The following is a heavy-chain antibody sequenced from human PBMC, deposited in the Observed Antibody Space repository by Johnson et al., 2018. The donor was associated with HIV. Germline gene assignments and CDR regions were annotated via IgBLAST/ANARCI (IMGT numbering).Heavy chain of an antibody. V-gene: IGHV3-64*01. Sequence: VQLVESGGGLVQPGGSLRLSCAASGFTFSSYAMHWVRQAPGKGLEYVSAISSNGGSTYYANSVKGRFTISSDNSKNTLYLQMNSLRAEDTAVYYCARDPGRYCSGGSCYVEDAFDIWGQGTMVTVSS. CDR2: ISSNGGST. J-gene: IGHJ3*02. CDR3: ARDPGRYCSGGSCYVEDAFDI. D-gene: IGHD2-15*01. CDR1: GFTFSSYA.